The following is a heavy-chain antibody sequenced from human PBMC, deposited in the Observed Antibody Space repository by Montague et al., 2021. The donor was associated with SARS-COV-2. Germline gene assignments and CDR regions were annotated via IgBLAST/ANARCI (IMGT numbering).Heavy chain of an antibody. J-gene: IGHJ4*02. V-gene: IGHV3-23*03. D-gene: IGHD3-22*01. CDR2: IYSGSSST. Sequence: SLRLSCAASGFTFSSYAMSWARQAPGKGLEWVSVIYSGSSSTWYADSVKGRFTISRDNPKNTLYLHMNSLRVDDTAVYYCAKGFQPYSYESSGFYTFDYWGQGTLVTVSS. CDR1: GFTFSSYA. CDR3: AKGFQPYSYESSGFYTFDY.